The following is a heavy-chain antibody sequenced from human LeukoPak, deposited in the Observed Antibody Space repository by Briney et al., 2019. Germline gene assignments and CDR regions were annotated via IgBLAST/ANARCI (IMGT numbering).Heavy chain of an antibody. CDR3: ARHYGP. V-gene: IGHV4-39*01. J-gene: IGHJ5*02. CDR2: IYYSGST. CDR1: GGSISGSSYF. Sequence: SETLSLTCTVSGGSISGSSYFWGWIRQPPGKGLEWIGSIYYSGSTYYSPSLKSRVTISVDTSKNQFSLKLSSVTAADTAVYYRARHYGPWGQGTLVTVSS. D-gene: IGHD3-16*01.